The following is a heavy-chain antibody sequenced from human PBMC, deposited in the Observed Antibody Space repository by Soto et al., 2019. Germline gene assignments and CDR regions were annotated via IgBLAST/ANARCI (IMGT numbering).Heavy chain of an antibody. CDR2: IFYTGST. J-gene: IGHJ3*01. CDR3: ARSSAQAYAF. Sequence: QLQLQESGPGLVKPSETLSLTCTVSGGSISTGHYYWGWIRQPPGKGLEWIGSIFYTGSTYHNPSLKSRVTISVDTSKNHVSLKLNSVTAADTAVYYCARSSAQAYAFWGQGTMVTVSS. CDR1: GGSISTGHYY. V-gene: IGHV4-39*02. D-gene: IGHD2-2*01.